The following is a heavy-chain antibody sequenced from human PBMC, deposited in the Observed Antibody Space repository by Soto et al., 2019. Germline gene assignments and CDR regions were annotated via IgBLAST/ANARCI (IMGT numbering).Heavy chain of an antibody. V-gene: IGHV4-34*01. D-gene: IGHD6-13*01. J-gene: IGHJ6*03. CDR2: INHSGST. CDR1: GGSFSGYY. Sequence: SETLSLTCAVYGGSFSGYYWSWIRQPPGKGLEWIGEINHSGSTNYNPSLKSRVTISIDTSKNQFSLKLSSVTAADTAVYYCAAASSYYYMDVWGKGTTVTVSS. CDR3: AAASSYYYMDV.